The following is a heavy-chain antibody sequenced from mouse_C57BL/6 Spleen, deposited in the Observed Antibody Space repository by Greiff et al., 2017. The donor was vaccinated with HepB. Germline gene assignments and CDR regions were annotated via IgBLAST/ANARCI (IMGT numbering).Heavy chain of an antibody. V-gene: IGHV1-82*01. CDR1: GYAFSSSW. CDR2: IYPGDGDT. CDR3: ARDGAYYGNYLYYFDY. J-gene: IGHJ2*01. Sequence: VQLQQSGPELVKPGASVKISCKASGYAFSSSWMNWVKQRPGKGLEWIGRIYPGDGDTNYNGKFKGKATLTADKSSSTAYMQLSSLTSEDSAVYFCARDGAYYGNYLYYFDYWGQGTTLTVSS. D-gene: IGHD2-10*01.